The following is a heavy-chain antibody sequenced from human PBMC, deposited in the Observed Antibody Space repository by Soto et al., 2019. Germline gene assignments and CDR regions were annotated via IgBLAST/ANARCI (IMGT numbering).Heavy chain of an antibody. CDR2: ISGSGSST. CDR3: AKMSDFWSGSPTYHFDY. V-gene: IGHV3-23*01. CDR1: GFTFSSYA. J-gene: IGHJ4*02. Sequence: EVQLLESGGGLVQPGGSLRLSCAASGFTFSSYAMSWVRQAPGKGLEWVSVISGSGSSTYYADSVKGRFTISRDNSKKTLHVQMNSLRAEDTAVYYCAKMSDFWSGSPTYHFDYWGQGTQVTVSS. D-gene: IGHD3-3*01.